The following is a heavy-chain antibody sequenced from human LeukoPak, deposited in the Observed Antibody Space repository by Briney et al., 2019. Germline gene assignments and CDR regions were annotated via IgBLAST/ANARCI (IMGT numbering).Heavy chain of an antibody. CDR3: ARDRSGFYSVDC. J-gene: IGHJ4*02. CDR2: LSNDGNDY. V-gene: IGHV3-30-3*01. CDR1: GFTFSENN. D-gene: IGHD5-12*01. Sequence: GMSLRLSCAASGFTFSENNVHWVRQAPGKGLEWVALLSNDGNDYAYADSVKGRFTLSGDKSKTTLYLQMNSLRAEDTAVYYCARDRSGFYSVDCWGQGTLVTVSS.